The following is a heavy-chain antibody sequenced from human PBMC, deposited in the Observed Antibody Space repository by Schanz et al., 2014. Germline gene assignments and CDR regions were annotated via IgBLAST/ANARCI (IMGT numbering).Heavy chain of an antibody. Sequence: QVLQVQSGSELKKPGTSVKVSCKASGYTFNNYTYVMIWVRQAPGQGLEWMGWMNPDSGNTGYAQKFQGRVTMTRNTSISTAYMELSSLRSEDTAVYYCAREVGLYDRGWFDPCGQGTLVTVSS. V-gene: IGHV1-8*01. CDR3: AREVGLYDRGWFDP. CDR1: GYTFNNYTYV. CDR2: MNPDSGNT. J-gene: IGHJ5*02. D-gene: IGHD3-22*01.